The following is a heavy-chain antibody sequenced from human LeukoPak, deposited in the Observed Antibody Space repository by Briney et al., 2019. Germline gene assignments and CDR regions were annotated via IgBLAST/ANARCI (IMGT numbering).Heavy chain of an antibody. CDR2: IYYSGST. J-gene: IGHJ4*02. D-gene: IGHD5-12*01. CDR3: ARTLGSGYDYQNYFDY. V-gene: IGHV4-39*01. CDR1: GGSISSSSYY. Sequence: QTSETLSLTCTVSGGSISSSSYYWGWIRQPPGKGLEWIGSIYYSGSTYYNPSLKSRVTISVDTSKNQFSLKLSSVTAADTAVYYCARTLGSGYDYQNYFDYWGQGTLVTVSS.